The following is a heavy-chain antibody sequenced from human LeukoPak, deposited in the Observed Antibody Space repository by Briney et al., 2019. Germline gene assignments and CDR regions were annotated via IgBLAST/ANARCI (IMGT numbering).Heavy chain of an antibody. CDR3: ARDIKNNWFDP. CDR2: IYYSGST. CDR1: GGSISTYY. Sequence: PSETLSLTCTVSGGSISTYYWSWIRQPPGKGLEWIGYIYYSGSTNYNPSLKSQVTISVDTSKNQFSLKLSSVTAADTAVYYCARDIKNNWFDPWGQGTLVTVSS. V-gene: IGHV4-59*01. D-gene: IGHD3-10*01. J-gene: IGHJ5*02.